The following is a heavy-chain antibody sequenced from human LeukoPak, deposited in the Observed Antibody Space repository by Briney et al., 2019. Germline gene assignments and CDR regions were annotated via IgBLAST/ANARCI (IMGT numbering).Heavy chain of an antibody. CDR3: ARGYSGSYSIYDAFDI. CDR2: INSETGGT. V-gene: IGHV1-2*02. Sequence: ASVKVSCKASGYTFSGYYMHWVRQAPGQGLEWMGFINSETGGTSYAQKFQGRVTMTKDTSVNTVYTELRRLSSEETAIYYCARGYSGSYSIYDAFDIWGQGTMVTVSS. D-gene: IGHD1-26*01. CDR1: GYTFSGYY. J-gene: IGHJ3*02.